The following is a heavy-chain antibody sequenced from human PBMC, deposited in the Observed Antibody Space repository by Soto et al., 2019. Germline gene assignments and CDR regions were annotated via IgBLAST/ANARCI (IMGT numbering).Heavy chain of an antibody. D-gene: IGHD3-10*01. V-gene: IGHV4-38-2*02. CDR1: GYSISSGYY. CDR3: ARVSPSGDIDV. J-gene: IGHJ6*02. CDR2: IYLSGST. Sequence: SETLSLTCTVSGYSISSGYYWGWIRQPPGKRLEWIANIYLSGSTYYSPSLKSRVTISLDTSKNQFSLTVRSVTASDTATYYCARVSPSGDIDVWGQGTTVTVSS.